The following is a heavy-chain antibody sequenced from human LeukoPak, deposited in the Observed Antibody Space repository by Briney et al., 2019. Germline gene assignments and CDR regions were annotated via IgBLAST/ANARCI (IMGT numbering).Heavy chain of an antibody. CDR1: RFTFSSYE. CDR3: ARTHGGSWYAYIDY. D-gene: IGHD6-13*01. J-gene: IGHJ4*02. Sequence: PGGSLRLSCAASRFTFSSYEMNWVRQAPGKGLEWVSYISSSGSTIYYADSVKGRFIISRDNAKNSLYLQMNSLRAEDTAVYHCARTHGGSWYAYIDYWGQGALVTVSS. V-gene: IGHV3-48*03. CDR2: ISSSGSTI.